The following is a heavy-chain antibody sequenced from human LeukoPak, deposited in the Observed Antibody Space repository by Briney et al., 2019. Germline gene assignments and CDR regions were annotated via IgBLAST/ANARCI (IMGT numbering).Heavy chain of an antibody. CDR3: AKDPAAAINFPEYLQH. CDR2: ISYDGSKE. J-gene: IGHJ1*01. CDR1: GFTLGTFP. D-gene: IGHD6-13*01. Sequence: GGSLRLSCAASGFTLGTFPMSWVRQAPGKGLEWVAVISYDGSKEYYADSVKGRFTTSRDNSQNTFDLQMYSLTPEDTAVYYCAKDPAAAINFPEYLQHWGQGALVTVSS. V-gene: IGHV3-30*18.